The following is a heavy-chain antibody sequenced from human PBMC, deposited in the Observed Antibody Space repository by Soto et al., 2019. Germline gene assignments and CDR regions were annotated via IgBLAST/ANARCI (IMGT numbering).Heavy chain of an antibody. CDR1: GYSFTSYW. V-gene: IGHV5-51*01. CDR3: ARRRFDCSGGSCYYDAFDI. J-gene: IGHJ3*02. D-gene: IGHD2-15*01. Sequence: GESLKISCKGSGYSFTSYWIGWVRPMPGKGLEWMGIIYPGDSDTRYSPSFQGQVTISADKSISTAYLQWSSLKASDTAMYYCARRRFDCSGGSCYYDAFDIWGQGTMVTVSS. CDR2: IYPGDSDT.